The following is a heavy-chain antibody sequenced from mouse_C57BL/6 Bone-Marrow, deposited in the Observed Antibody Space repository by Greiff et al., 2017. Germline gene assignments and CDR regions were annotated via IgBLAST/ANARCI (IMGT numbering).Heavy chain of an antibody. CDR2: ISDGGSYT. D-gene: IGHD1-1*01. J-gene: IGHJ2*01. CDR3: ARDGSSSDD. V-gene: IGHV5-4*01. Sequence: EVQLVESGGGLVKPGGSLKLSCASSGFTFSSYAMSWVRQTPDKRLEWVATISDGGSYTYYPDNVKGRFTISRDNAKNNLYLQMSQLKSEDTAMYYCARDGSSSDDWGKGTTLTVSS. CDR1: GFTFSSYA.